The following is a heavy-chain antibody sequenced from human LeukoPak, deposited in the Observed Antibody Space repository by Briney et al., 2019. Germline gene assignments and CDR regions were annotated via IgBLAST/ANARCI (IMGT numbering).Heavy chain of an antibody. CDR1: GFTFSSYS. D-gene: IGHD3-10*01. CDR2: ISSSSYI. V-gene: IGHV3-21*01. J-gene: IGHJ4*02. Sequence: PGGSPRLSCAASGFTFSSYSMNWVRQAPGKGLEWVSSISSSSYIYYADSVKGRFTISRDNAKNSLYLQMNSLRAEDTAVYYCAIIGITMVRGGNWGQGTLVTVSS. CDR3: AIIGITMVRGGN.